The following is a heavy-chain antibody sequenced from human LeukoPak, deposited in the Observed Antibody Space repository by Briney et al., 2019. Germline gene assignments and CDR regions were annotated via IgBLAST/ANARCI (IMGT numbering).Heavy chain of an antibody. D-gene: IGHD4-17*01. V-gene: IGHV1-2*02. J-gene: IGHJ4*02. CDR2: INPKSGGT. CDR3: ARPTVYYGDYVASFDY. Sequence: GASVKVSCKASGYTFTGYYMHWVRQAPGQGLEWMGWINPKSGGTNYAQKFQGRVTMTRDTSTSTVYMELSSLRSEDTAVYYCARPTVYYGDYVASFDYWGQGTLVTVSS. CDR1: GYTFTGYY.